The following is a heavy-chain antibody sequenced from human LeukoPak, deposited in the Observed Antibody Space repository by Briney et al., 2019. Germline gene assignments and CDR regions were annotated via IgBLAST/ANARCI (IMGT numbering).Heavy chain of an antibody. D-gene: IGHD4-17*01. Sequence: SVKVSCKASGYTFTSYGISWVRQAPGQGLEWMGGIIPIFGTANYAQKFQGRVTITADESTSTAYMELSSLRSEDTAVYYCARAIYGDYAGLFDWGQGTLVTVSS. CDR2: IIPIFGTA. J-gene: IGHJ4*02. V-gene: IGHV1-69*13. CDR1: GYTFTSYG. CDR3: ARAIYGDYAGLFD.